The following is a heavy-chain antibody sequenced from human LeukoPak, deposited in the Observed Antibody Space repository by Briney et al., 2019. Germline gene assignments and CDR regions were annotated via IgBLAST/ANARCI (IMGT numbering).Heavy chain of an antibody. CDR1: GFTFSSYN. CDR2: ISTNRTYI. CDR3: ARGPRSDLYFDL. J-gene: IGHJ2*01. V-gene: IGHV3-21*01. Sequence: GGSLRLSCAASGFTFSSYNMNWVRQAPGKGLEWVSSISTNRTYIYYADSVKGRFTIFRDNAKNSLSLQMNSLRAEDTAVYYCARGPRSDLYFDLWGRGTLVTVSS. D-gene: IGHD1-26*01.